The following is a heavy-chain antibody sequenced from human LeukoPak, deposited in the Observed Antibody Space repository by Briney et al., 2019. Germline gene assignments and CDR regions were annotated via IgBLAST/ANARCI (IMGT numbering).Heavy chain of an antibody. J-gene: IGHJ6*02. CDR1: GFTFKNCA. CDR2: ISGSGGST. Sequence: GGSLRLSCVASGFTFKNCAMSWVRQAPGKGLEWDSAISGSGGSTYYADSVKGRFTISRDNSKNTLYLQMNSLRAEDTAVYYCAKDYVWGSYRYYLNGMDVWGQGTTVTVSS. D-gene: IGHD3-16*02. CDR3: AKDYVWGSYRYYLNGMDV. V-gene: IGHV3-23*01.